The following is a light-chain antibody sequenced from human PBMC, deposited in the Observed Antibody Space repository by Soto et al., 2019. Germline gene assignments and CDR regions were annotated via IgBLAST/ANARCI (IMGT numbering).Light chain of an antibody. CDR1: SSDVGGYNF. V-gene: IGLV2-14*03. CDR2: DVS. CDR3: SSYTTYTTGTTLV. Sequence: QSALTQPASVSGSPGQSITISCTGTSSDVGGYNFVSWYQQRPGKAPKLMIYDVSNRPSGVSDRFSGSKSGNTASLSISGLQAEDEADYFCSSYTTYTTGTTLVFGTGTKVTVL. J-gene: IGLJ1*01.